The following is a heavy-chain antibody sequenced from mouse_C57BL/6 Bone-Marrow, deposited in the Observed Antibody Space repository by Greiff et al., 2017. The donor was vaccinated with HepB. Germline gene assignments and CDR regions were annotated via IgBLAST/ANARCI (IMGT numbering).Heavy chain of an antibody. CDR3: ASSSDYFDY. Sequence: DVMLVESGGGLVKPGGSLKLSCAASGFTFSDYGMHWVRQAPEKGLEWVAYISSGSSTIYYADTVKGRFTISRDNAKNTLFLQMTSLRSEDTAMYYCASSSDYFDYWGQGTTLTVSS. D-gene: IGHD3-2*02. V-gene: IGHV5-17*01. J-gene: IGHJ2*01. CDR1: GFTFSDYG. CDR2: ISSGSSTI.